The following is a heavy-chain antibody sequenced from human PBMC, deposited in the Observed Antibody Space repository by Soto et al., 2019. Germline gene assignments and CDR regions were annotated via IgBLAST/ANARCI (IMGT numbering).Heavy chain of an antibody. J-gene: IGHJ6*02. CDR1: GGTFSSYA. V-gene: IGHV1-69*13. CDR3: ARVYYDSSGYYPPYYYYGMDV. CDR2: VIPIFGTA. Sequence: ASVKVSCKASGGTFSSYAISWVRQAPGQGLEWMGGVIPIFGTANYAQKFQGRVTITADESTSTAYMELSSLRSEDTAVYYCARVYYDSSGYYPPYYYYGMDVWGQGTTVTVSS. D-gene: IGHD3-22*01.